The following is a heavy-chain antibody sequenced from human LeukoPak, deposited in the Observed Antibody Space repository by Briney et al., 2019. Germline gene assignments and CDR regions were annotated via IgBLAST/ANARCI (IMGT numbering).Heavy chain of an antibody. J-gene: IGHJ6*02. Sequence: PGGSLRLSCAASGFTFSSYAMHWVRQAPGKGLEWVAVISSNGSNRYYADSVQGRFTLSRDNSKNTLYLQMNSLRAEDTAVYYCARGFGEFSHYDRYYYGMDVWGQGTTVTVSS. V-gene: IGHV3-30*04. CDR3: ARGFGEFSHYDRYYYGMDV. D-gene: IGHD3-10*01. CDR2: ISSNGSNR. CDR1: GFTFSSYA.